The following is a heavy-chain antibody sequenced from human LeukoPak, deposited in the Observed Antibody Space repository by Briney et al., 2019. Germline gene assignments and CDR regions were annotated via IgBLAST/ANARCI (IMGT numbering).Heavy chain of an antibody. V-gene: IGHV3-48*03. J-gene: IGHJ5*02. D-gene: IGHD1-20*01. CDR1: GFTFSSFE. CDR2: ITSSGTIT. Sequence: PGGSLRPSCAASGFTFSSFEMNWVRQAPGKGLEWLSYITSSGTITHYADSAEGRFTISRDNAKTSLYLQMNSLRAEDTAVYYCARIQYLTGLVNWFDPWGQGTLVTVPS. CDR3: ARIQYLTGLVNWFDP.